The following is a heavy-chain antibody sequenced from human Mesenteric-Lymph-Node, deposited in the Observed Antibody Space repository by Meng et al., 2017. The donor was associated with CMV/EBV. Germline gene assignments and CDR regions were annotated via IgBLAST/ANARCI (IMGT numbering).Heavy chain of an antibody. Sequence: SETLSLTCTVSGDSIRGYYWSWLRQSPGKGLEWIAYIYSSGYTHYNPSLKSRVTISVDTSKKQFSLKLTSVTAADTAVYYCARAIVGYSSGWYDYYYYYGMDVWGQGTTVTVSS. J-gene: IGHJ6*02. CDR2: IYSSGYT. V-gene: IGHV4-59*01. CDR1: GDSIRGYY. D-gene: IGHD6-19*01. CDR3: ARAIVGYSSGWYDYYYYYGMDV.